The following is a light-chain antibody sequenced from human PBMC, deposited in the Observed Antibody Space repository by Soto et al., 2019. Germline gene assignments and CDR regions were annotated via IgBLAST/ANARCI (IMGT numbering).Light chain of an antibody. V-gene: IGLV2-8*01. CDR1: SSDLGGYNY. J-gene: IGLJ3*02. CDR2: EVS. CDR3: SSNAGSNDLRV. Sequence: QSALTQPPSASGSPGQSVTISCTGTSSDLGGYNYVSWYQQHPGKAPKLVIYEVSKRPSGVPDLFSGSKSGNTASLTVSGLQTEDEADYYCSSNAGSNDLRVFGGGTKLTVL.